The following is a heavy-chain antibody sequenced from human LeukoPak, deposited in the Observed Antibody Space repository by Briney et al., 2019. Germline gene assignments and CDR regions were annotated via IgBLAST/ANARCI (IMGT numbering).Heavy chain of an antibody. V-gene: IGHV4-39*01. CDR2: IYYSGST. J-gene: IGHJ4*02. D-gene: IGHD5-18*01. CDR1: GGSISSSSYY. CDR3: ARPGQGTAMVPFDY. Sequence: PSETLSLTCNVSGGSISSSSYYWGWIRQPPGKGLEWIGSIYYSGSTYYNPSLKSRVTISVDTSKNQFSLKLSSVTAADTAVYYCARPGQGTAMVPFDYWGQGTLVTVSS.